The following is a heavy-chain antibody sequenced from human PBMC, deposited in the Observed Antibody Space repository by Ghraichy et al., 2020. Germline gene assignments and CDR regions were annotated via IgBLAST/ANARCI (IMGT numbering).Heavy chain of an antibody. Sequence: GGSLRLSCAASGFTFSSYDMSWVRQAPGKGLEWVSGITYNGDTTYYADSVKGRFTISRDNSKNTLYLQMNSLRTEDTALYYCAKHFIWTHDYWGQGTLVTVSS. V-gene: IGHV3-23*01. CDR2: ITYNGDTT. D-gene: IGHD3/OR15-3a*01. CDR1: GFTFSSYD. CDR3: AKHFIWTHDY. J-gene: IGHJ4*02.